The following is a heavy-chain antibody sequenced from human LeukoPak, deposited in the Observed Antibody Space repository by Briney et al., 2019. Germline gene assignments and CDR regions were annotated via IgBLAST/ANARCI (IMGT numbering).Heavy chain of an antibody. J-gene: IGHJ4*02. CDR3: SRDPTYYLRYGYFDY. CDR1: GFTLSSSA. CDR2: INNVGSHI. Sequence: PGGSLRLSCAASGFTLSSSAMNWVRQAPGKGLEWVSSINNVGSHIYYAGSVKGRFTISRDNTKNSLYLQMNSLRAEDTAVYYCSRDPTYYLRYGYFDYWGQGALVTVSS. D-gene: IGHD1-26*01. V-gene: IGHV3-21*01.